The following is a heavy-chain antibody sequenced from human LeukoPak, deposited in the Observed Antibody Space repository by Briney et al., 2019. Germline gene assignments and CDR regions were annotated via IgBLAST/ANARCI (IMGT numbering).Heavy chain of an antibody. V-gene: IGHV3-30*03. CDR2: VSSDGSKN. CDR1: GFAFSNCG. D-gene: IGHD6-19*01. Sequence: GGSLRLSCAASGFAFSNCGMDWVRQAPGKGLEWVAAVSSDGSKNFYADSVKGRFTISRDNSKNTVYLQMNSLRAEDTAVYYRATDPARSGSSGLDHWGQGTLVTVSA. CDR3: ATDPARSGSSGLDH. J-gene: IGHJ4*02.